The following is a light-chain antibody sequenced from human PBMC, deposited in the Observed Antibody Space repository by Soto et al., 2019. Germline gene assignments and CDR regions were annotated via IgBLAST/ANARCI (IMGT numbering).Light chain of an antibody. Sequence: VLTQYEATLSLSPGERSTLSCSSSLRVSSSLAGYQQKPGQAPRLLIYDASNRSTGIPARFSGSGSWTDFTLTISSLEPEDFAVYYCQQRSNWPRWTFGQGTKVDI. J-gene: IGKJ1*01. CDR2: DAS. CDR1: LRVSSS. CDR3: QQRSNWPRWT. V-gene: IGKV3-11*01.